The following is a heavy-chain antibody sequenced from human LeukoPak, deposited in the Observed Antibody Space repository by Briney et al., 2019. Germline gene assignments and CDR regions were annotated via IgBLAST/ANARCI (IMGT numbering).Heavy chain of an antibody. CDR1: GFTFSSYA. D-gene: IGHD6-13*01. Sequence: GGSLRLSCVASGFTFSSYAMIWVRQAPGKGLEWVSSISASGGDTYYVDSVMGRFTISRDNSKNTLYLQMNSLRAEDTAVYYCAKDYRWAFDYWGQGTLVTVSS. CDR2: ISASGGDT. J-gene: IGHJ4*02. CDR3: AKDYRWAFDY. V-gene: IGHV3-23*02.